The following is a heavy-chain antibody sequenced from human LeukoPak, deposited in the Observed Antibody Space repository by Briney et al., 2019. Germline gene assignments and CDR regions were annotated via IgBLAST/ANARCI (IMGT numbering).Heavy chain of an antibody. V-gene: IGHV1-2*02. CDR1: GYSFTVYY. Sequence: ASMTVSFKASGYSFTVYYIHWVRQAPGQGLEWMGWINPNGGVTKSAQKFQGRVTMTRDMAINTVYMELSGLTSDDTALYYCARGPNHYYYMDFWGKGTTVSVSS. J-gene: IGHJ6*03. CDR2: INPNGGVT. CDR3: ARGPNHYYYMDF.